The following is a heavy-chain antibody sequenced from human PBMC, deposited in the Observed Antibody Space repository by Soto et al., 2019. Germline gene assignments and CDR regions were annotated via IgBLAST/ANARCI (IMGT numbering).Heavy chain of an antibody. Sequence: ASVKVSCKASGYTFTGYYMHWVRQAPGQGLEWMGWINPNSGGTNYAQKFQGWVTMTRDTSISTAYMELSRLRSDDTAVYYCARGATMVRGAAYYYYGMDVWGQGTTVTVSS. D-gene: IGHD3-10*01. CDR1: GYTFTGYY. CDR2: INPNSGGT. J-gene: IGHJ6*02. V-gene: IGHV1-2*04. CDR3: ARGATMVRGAAYYYYGMDV.